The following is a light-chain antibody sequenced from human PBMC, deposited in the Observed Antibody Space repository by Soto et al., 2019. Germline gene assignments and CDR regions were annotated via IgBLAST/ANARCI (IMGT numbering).Light chain of an antibody. V-gene: IGKV1-39*01. CDR2: TAS. Sequence: DIQMTQSPSSLSASVGDRVTLTCRASQSISTYLNWYQQKPGKAPDLLIYTASNLESGVPSRFSGSGSGTDFTLTISSLQPEDFATYFCQQTYSSPITFGQGTRLEIK. CDR1: QSISTY. CDR3: QQTYSSPIT. J-gene: IGKJ5*01.